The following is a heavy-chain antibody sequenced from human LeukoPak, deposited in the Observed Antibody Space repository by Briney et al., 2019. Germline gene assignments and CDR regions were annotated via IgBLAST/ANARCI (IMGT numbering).Heavy chain of an antibody. J-gene: IGHJ4*02. V-gene: IGHV3-21*01. CDR1: GFTFSDQS. D-gene: IGHD3-10*01. Sequence: GGSLRLSCAASGFTFSDQSMNWVRQAPGKGLEWVSSISSNSLHIFYVDSVKGRFTISRDNAKNSLYLQMNNLRAGDTAVYYCVGPDSQFDCWGQGILVTVSS. CDR2: ISSNSLHI. CDR3: VGPDSQFDC.